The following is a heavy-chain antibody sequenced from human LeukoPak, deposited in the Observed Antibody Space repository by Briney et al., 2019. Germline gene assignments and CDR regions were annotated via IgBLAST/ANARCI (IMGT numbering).Heavy chain of an antibody. CDR2: IYYSGST. V-gene: IGHV4-59*01. Sequence: SETLSLTCTVSGGSISSYYWSWIRQPPGKGLEWIGHIYYSGSTNYNPSPKRRVTISVDTSKNQFSLKLSSVTAADTAVYYCARDKYYYDSSGLDAFDIWGQGTMVTVSS. CDR3: ARDKYYYDSSGLDAFDI. D-gene: IGHD3-22*01. CDR1: GGSISSYY. J-gene: IGHJ3*02.